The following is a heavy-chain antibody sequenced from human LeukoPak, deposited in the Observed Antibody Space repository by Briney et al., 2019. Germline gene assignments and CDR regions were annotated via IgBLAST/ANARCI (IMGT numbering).Heavy chain of an antibody. J-gene: IGHJ5*02. CDR2: IYYSGST. CDR3: ASVRGYSSGWYASGFDP. Sequence: GSLRLSCAASGFTFSSYAMSWVRQAPGKGLEWIGSIYYSGSTNYNPSLKSRVTISLDTSKNQFSLKLSSVTAADTAVYYCASVRGYSSGWYASGFDPWGQGTLVTVSS. D-gene: IGHD6-19*01. V-gene: IGHV4-38-2*01. CDR1: GFTFSSYA.